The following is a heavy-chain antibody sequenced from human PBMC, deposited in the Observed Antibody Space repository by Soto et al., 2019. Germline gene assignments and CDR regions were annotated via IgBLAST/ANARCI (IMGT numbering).Heavy chain of an antibody. J-gene: IGHJ5*02. CDR3: ARGGYCSSTSCHNWFDP. D-gene: IGHD2-2*01. CDR1: GGSISSYY. V-gene: IGHV4-59*01. Sequence: SETLSLTCTVSGGSISSYYWSWIRQPPGKGLEWIGYIYYSGSTNYNPSLESRVTISVDTSKNQFSLKRSSVTAADTAVYYCARGGYCSSTSCHNWFDPWGQGTLVNVSS. CDR2: IYYSGST.